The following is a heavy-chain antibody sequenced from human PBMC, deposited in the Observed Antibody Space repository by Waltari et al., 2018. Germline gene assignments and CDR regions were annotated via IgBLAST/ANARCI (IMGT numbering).Heavy chain of an antibody. J-gene: IGHJ6*02. CDR3: ARDTYGNYGYYYGMDV. CDR1: GFTFRSYG. Sequence: QVQLVVSGGGVAQPGRSLRLSCAASGFTFRSYGMHWVRQAPGKGLEWVAVIWYDGSNKYYADSVKGRFTISRDNSKNTLYLQMNSLRAEDTAVYYCARDTYGNYGYYYGMDVWGQGTTVTVSS. V-gene: IGHV3-33*01. D-gene: IGHD4-17*01. CDR2: IWYDGSNK.